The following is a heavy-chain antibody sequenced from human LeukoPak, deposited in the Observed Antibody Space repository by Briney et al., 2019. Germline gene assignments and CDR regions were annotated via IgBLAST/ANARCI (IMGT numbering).Heavy chain of an antibody. V-gene: IGHV3-66*01. D-gene: IGHD3-10*01. Sequence: GSLRLSCAASGFTVSSNYMSWVRQAPGKGLEWVSVIYSGGSTYYADSVKGRFTISRDNSKNTVYMQMNSLRVEDTAVYYCAKEDYYGSGSYLGYWGQGTPVTVSS. CDR3: AKEDYYGSGSYLGY. J-gene: IGHJ4*02. CDR1: GFTVSSNY. CDR2: IYSGGST.